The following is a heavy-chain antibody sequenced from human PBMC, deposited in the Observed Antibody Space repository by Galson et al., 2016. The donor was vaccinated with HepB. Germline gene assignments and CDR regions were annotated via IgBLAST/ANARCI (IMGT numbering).Heavy chain of an antibody. CDR2: IFYRGST. CDR3: ARGLTEFGDYVGF. J-gene: IGHJ4*02. V-gene: IGHV4-59*01. D-gene: IGHD2/OR15-2a*01. CDR1: GGSISTYY. Sequence: SETLSLTCTVSGGSISTYYWSWIRQPPGKGLEWIGYIFYRGSTNYNPSLKSRVTISVDTSKNQLSLTVNSVTAADTAVYYCARGLTEFGDYVGFWGQGTLVTVSS.